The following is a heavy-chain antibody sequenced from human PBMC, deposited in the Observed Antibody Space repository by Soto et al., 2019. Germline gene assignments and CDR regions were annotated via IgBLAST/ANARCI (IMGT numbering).Heavy chain of an antibody. CDR2: IIPIFGTA. J-gene: IGHJ4*02. V-gene: IGHV1-69*12. D-gene: IGHD6-19*01. CDR1: GGTFSSYA. Sequence: QVQLVQSGAEVKKPGSSVKVSCKASGGTFSSYAISWVRQAPGQGLEWMGGIIPIFGTANYAQKFQGRVTXTGXEXKSPAYMELSSLRSEDTAVYYCARASSGWSQPNFDYWGQGTLVTVSS. CDR3: ARASSGWSQPNFDY.